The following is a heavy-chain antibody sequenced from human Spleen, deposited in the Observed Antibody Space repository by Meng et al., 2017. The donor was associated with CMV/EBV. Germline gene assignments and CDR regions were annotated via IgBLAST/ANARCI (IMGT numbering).Heavy chain of an antibody. D-gene: IGHD6-13*01. CDR3: AKESAAGRGYFDY. J-gene: IGHJ4*02. CDR2: ISYDGSNK. Sequence: GSLRLSCAASGFTFSSYAMHWVRQAPGKGLEWVAVISYDGSNKYYADSVKGRFTISRDNSKNTLYLQMNSLRAEDTAVYYCAKESAAGRGYFDYWGQGTLVTVSS. V-gene: IGHV3-30*04. CDR1: GFTFSSYA.